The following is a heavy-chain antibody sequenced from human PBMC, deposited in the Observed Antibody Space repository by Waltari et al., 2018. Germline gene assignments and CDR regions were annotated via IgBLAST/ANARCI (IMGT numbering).Heavy chain of an antibody. Sequence: QVQLVQSGAEVKTPGTSVKVSCKASDGTFSSYTLSWVRQAPGQGLEWMGRIIPILGIANYAQKFQGRVTITADKSTSTAYMELSSLRSEDTAVYYCARQAAAAAPPDYWGQGTLVTVSS. D-gene: IGHD6-13*01. J-gene: IGHJ4*02. CDR2: IIPILGIA. CDR3: ARQAAAAAPPDY. V-gene: IGHV1-69*02. CDR1: DGTFSSYT.